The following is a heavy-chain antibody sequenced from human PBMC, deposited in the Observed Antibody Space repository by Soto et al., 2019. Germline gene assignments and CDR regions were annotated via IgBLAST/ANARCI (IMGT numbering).Heavy chain of an antibody. J-gene: IGHJ4*02. CDR3: ARAIAVAEGFDY. D-gene: IGHD6-19*01. CDR1: GGSISSYY. V-gene: IGHV4-59*01. Sequence: QVQLQESRPGLVKPSETLSLTCTASGGSISSYYWSWIRQPPGKGLAWMGYIYYSGRTNYNPSLKSRVTISGDTSKNQFSLKLSSVTAADTAVYYCARAIAVAEGFDYWGLGTLVTVSS. CDR2: IYYSGRT.